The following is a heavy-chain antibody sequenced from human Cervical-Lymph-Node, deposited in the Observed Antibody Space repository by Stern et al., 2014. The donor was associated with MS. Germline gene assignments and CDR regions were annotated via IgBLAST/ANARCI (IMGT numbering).Heavy chain of an antibody. CDR1: GITFSHSA. CDR3: ASERYAYYDDQRPPGGFGP. V-gene: IGHV1-58*01. D-gene: IGHD3-3*01. Sequence: QLVESGPEVKKPGTSVKVSCKASGITFSHSAVQWLRQTRGQRPEWIGRVAVLNGDTNYAQSFQERVTITRDMSTSTVYMELRSLRFEDTAIYYCASERYAYYDDQRPPGGFGPWGQGTLVTVSS. CDR2: VAVLNGDT. J-gene: IGHJ5*02.